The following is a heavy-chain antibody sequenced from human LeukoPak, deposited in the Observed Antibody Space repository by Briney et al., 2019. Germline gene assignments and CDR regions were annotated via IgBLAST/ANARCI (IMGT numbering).Heavy chain of an antibody. J-gene: IGHJ4*02. CDR2: ISGDGGST. D-gene: IGHD3-10*01. CDR1: GFTLDDYA. CDR3: AGGGNPYYFDY. Sequence: GGSLRLSCAASGFTLDDYAMHWVRQAPGKGLEWVSLISGDGGSTYYADSVKGRFTISRENSKNSVYLQMNSLRTEDTALYYCAGGGNPYYFDYGGQGTLVTVSS. V-gene: IGHV3-43*02.